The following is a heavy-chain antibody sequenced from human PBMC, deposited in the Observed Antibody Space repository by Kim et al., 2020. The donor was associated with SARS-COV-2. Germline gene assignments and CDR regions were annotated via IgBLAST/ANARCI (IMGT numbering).Heavy chain of an antibody. V-gene: IGHV3-15*01. J-gene: IGHJ1*01. D-gene: IGHD3-22*01. CDR3: TTDRDYGYDSSGYSLAEYFQH. CDR2: IKSKTDGGTT. CDR1: GFTFSNAW. Sequence: GGSLRLSCAASGFTFSNAWMSWVRQAPGKGLEWVGRIKSKTDGGTTDYAAPVKGRFTISRDDSKNTLYLQMNSLKTEDTAVYYCTTDRDYGYDSSGYSLAEYFQHWGQGTLVAVSS.